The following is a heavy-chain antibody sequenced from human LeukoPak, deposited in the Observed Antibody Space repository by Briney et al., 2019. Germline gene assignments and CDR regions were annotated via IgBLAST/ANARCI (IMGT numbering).Heavy chain of an antibody. CDR1: GGSISSYY. V-gene: IGHV4-59*01. CDR3: ARDGASWGDPPRSWFDP. D-gene: IGHD2-21*02. J-gene: IGHJ5*02. CDR2: IYYSGST. Sequence: PSETLSLTCTVSGGSISSYYWSWIRQPPGKGLEWIGYIYYSGSTNYNPSLKSRVTISVDTSKNQFSLKLSSVTAADTAVYYCARDGASWGDPPRSWFDPWGQGTLVTVSS.